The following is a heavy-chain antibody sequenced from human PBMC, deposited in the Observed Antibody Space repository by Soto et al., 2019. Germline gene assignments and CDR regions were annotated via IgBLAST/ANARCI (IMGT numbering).Heavy chain of an antibody. J-gene: IGHJ4*02. CDR3: ARDRRGYSYGYFDY. Sequence: GASVKVSCKASGGTFSSYAISWVRQAPGQGLEWMGGIIPIFGTANYAQKFQGRVTITADESTSTAYMELSSLRSEDTAVYYCARDRRGYSYGYFDYWGQGTLVTVSS. CDR1: GGTFSSYA. V-gene: IGHV1-69*13. D-gene: IGHD5-18*01. CDR2: IIPIFGTA.